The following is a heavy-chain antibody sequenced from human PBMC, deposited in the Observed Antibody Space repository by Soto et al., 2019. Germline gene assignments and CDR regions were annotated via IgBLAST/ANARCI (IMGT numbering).Heavy chain of an antibody. Sequence: AWRPMRLPCAASGFTLRSHYMSWVRKATGKGLEWVSVIYSGGSTYYADSVKGRFTISRDNSKNTLYLQMNSLRAEDTAVYYCARALYCVSSGYSLFDYWGQGTLVTVSS. CDR2: IYSGGST. D-gene: IGHD3-22*01. V-gene: IGHV3-53*01. CDR3: ARALYCVSSGYSLFDY. CDR1: GFTLRSHY. J-gene: IGHJ4*02.